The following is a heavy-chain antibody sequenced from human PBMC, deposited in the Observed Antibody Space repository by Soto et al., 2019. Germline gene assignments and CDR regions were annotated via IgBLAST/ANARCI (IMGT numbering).Heavy chain of an antibody. CDR2: ISSDGSST. Sequence: PGGSLRLSCAASVFTFSTYWMHWVRQAPGKGLVWVSSISSDGSSTTYADSVKGRFTISRDNAKDTLYLQMNSLRAEDTAVYYCARVGYSSGWYLDYWGQGALVTVSS. V-gene: IGHV3-74*01. CDR3: ARVGYSSGWYLDY. D-gene: IGHD6-19*01. J-gene: IGHJ4*02. CDR1: VFTFSTYW.